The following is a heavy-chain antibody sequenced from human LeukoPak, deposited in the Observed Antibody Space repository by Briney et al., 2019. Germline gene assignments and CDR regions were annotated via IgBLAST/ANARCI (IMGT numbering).Heavy chain of an antibody. V-gene: IGHV3-11*01. J-gene: IGHJ4*02. CDR3: ARRRDSGSLQHFDY. Sequence: TGGSPRLSCAASGFTFSDYYMSWIRQAPGKGLEWVSYISSSGTTIYYADSVKGRFTISRDNAKNSLYLQMNSLRAEDTAVYYCARRRDSGSLQHFDYWGQGTLVTVSS. CDR2: ISSSGTTI. D-gene: IGHD1-26*01. CDR1: GFTFSDYY.